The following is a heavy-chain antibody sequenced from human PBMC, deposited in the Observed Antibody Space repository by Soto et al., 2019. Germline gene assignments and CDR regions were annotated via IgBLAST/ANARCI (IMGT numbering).Heavy chain of an antibody. D-gene: IGHD3-3*02. CDR1: GGTFSTSA. CDR2: IMPVFATP. Sequence: QVQLVQSGAEVKKPGSSVKVSCKASGGTFSTSAISWVRQAPGHGLEWVGGIMPVFATPDYAQKFQGRVTITADESTTTAYLELTSLRNDDTAVYYCARDKDRQQLGGNYYYILDVWGPGNAITVSS. V-gene: IGHV1-69*12. J-gene: IGHJ6*02. CDR3: ARDKDRQQLGGNYYYILDV.